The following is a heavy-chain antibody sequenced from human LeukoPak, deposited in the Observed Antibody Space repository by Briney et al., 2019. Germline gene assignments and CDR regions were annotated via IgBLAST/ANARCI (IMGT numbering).Heavy chain of an antibody. CDR1: GFTFSNYE. CDR3: AKGRGWEASYYYYYMDV. Sequence: GGSLRLSCAASGFTFSNYEMNWVRQAPGKGLEWLSYISGNGNTIYYADSVKGRFTISRDNSKNTLYLQMNSLRAEDTAVYYCAKGRGWEASYYYYYMDVWGKGTTVTISS. V-gene: IGHV3-48*03. CDR2: ISGNGNTI. J-gene: IGHJ6*03. D-gene: IGHD1-26*01.